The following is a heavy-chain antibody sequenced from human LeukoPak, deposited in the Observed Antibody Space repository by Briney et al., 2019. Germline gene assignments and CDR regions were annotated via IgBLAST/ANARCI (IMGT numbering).Heavy chain of an antibody. V-gene: IGHV3-23*01. CDR2: ISDSGGRT. J-gene: IGHJ4*02. Sequence: GGSLRLSCAVSGITLTNYGMSWVRQAPGKGLEWVAGISDSGGRTNYADSVKGRFTISRDNSKNTLYLQMNSLRAEDTAVYYCARDPLYYDSSGYYDYWGQGTLVTVSS. CDR3: ARDPLYYDSSGYYDY. CDR1: GITLTNYG. D-gene: IGHD3-22*01.